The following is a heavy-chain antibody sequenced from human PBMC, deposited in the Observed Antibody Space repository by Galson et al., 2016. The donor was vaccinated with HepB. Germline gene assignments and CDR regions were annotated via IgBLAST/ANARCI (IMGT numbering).Heavy chain of an antibody. J-gene: IGHJ6*02. CDR1: GFTFSRYE. Sequence: SLRLSCAASGFTFSRYEFNWVRQAPGKGLEWVSHISYTNAVSYAASVKGRFTISRDNDGDSLFLEMRGLRVEDTAVYYCVRGMSNSWYAYKRSYYYSMELWDRGTSIIVSS. V-gene: IGHV3-48*03. CDR2: ISYTNAV. CDR3: VRGMSNSWYAYKRSYYYSMEL. D-gene: IGHD6-13*01.